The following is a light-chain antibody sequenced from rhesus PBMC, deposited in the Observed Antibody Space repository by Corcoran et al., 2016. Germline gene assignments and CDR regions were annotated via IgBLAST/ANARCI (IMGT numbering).Light chain of an antibody. Sequence: DIQMTQSPSSLSASVGDTVTITCRASQSISSWLDWYQQRPGKAPKLLIYKTYNLQTGVPSRFSGSGSGTNFTLTISSLQPEDFATYSCLQYTATPFTFGPGTKLDVK. V-gene: IGKV1-22*01. CDR1: QSISSW. J-gene: IGKJ3*01. CDR3: LQYTATPFT. CDR2: KTY.